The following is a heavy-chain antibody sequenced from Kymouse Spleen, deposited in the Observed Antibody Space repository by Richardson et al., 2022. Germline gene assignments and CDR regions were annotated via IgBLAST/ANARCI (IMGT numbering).Heavy chain of an antibody. Sequence: QLQLQESGPGLVKPSETLSLTCTVSGGSISSSSYYWGWIRQPPGKGLEWIGSIYYSGSTYYNPSLKSRVTISVDTSKNQFSLKLSSVTAADTAVYYCARQLTGDAFDIWGQGTMVTVSS. J-gene: IGHJ3*02. D-gene: IGHD7-27*02. CDR3: ARQLTGDAFDI. V-gene: IGHV4-39*01. CDR2: IYYSGST. CDR1: GGSISSSSYY.